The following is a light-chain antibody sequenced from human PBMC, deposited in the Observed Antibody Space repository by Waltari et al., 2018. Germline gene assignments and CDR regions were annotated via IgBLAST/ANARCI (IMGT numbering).Light chain of an antibody. Sequence: IVLTQSPGTLSLSPGERATLSSRARQSVSRSLTWYHQKPGQAPKLPIYGASTRATGIPDRFSGSGSGTDFSLTISSLEPEDFAIYFCQHYVRLPATFGQGTKVEIK. CDR2: GAS. CDR3: QHYVRLPAT. CDR1: QSVSRS. V-gene: IGKV3-20*01. J-gene: IGKJ1*01.